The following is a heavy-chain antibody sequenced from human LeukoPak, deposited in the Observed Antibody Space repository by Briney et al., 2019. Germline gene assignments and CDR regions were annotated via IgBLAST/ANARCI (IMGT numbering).Heavy chain of an antibody. V-gene: IGHV3-23*01. CDR2: ISGSGGST. J-gene: IGHJ4*02. CDR3: AKGSGYSYGYFDY. CDR1: GFTFSSYA. Sequence: GGSLRLSCAASGFTFSSYAMSWVRQAPGKGLEWVSAISGSGGSTYYGDSVKGRSTISRDNSKNTLYLQMNSLRAEDTAVYYCAKGSGYSYGYFDYWGQGTLVTVSS. D-gene: IGHD5-18*01.